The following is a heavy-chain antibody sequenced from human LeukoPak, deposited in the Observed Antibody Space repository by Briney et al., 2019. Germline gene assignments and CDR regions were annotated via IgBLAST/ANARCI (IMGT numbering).Heavy chain of an antibody. D-gene: IGHD3-22*01. V-gene: IGHV3-11*04. CDR1: GFAFSDYY. CDR3: ARGSTYYDSSGQVPFDY. Sequence: GGSLRLSCAASGFAFSDYYMSWIRQAPGKGLEWVSYISSSGSTIYYADSVKGRFTISRDNAKNSLYLQMNSLRAEDTAVYYCARGSTYYDSSGQVPFDYWGQGTLVTVSS. J-gene: IGHJ4*02. CDR2: ISSSGSTI.